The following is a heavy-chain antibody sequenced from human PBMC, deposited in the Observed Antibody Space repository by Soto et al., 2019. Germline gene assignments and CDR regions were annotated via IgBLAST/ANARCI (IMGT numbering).Heavy chain of an antibody. J-gene: IGHJ5*02. Sequence: EVRLLESGGGLAQPGGSLRLSCAASGFTFSSSAMNWVRQPPGKGLEWVSSIRVGGGDTFYADSVRGRFTVARDISGNTLYLQMNSLGAEAKAIYYCAKCSVGTVRSSGWCNWFDPWGQGTLVTVSS. D-gene: IGHD6-19*01. CDR1: GFTFSSSA. V-gene: IGHV3-23*01. CDR2: IRVGGGDT. CDR3: AKCSVGTVRSSGWCNWFDP.